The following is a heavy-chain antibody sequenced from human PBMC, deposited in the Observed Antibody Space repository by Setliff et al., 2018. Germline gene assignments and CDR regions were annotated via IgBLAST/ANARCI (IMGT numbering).Heavy chain of an antibody. CDR1: GYTFTSYG. CDR2: ISVYNGKT. Sequence: GASVKVSCKASGYTFTSYGFSWVRQAPGQGLEWMGWISVYNGKTKYAQKFQGRVTMTTDTSTRTAYMEVTSLRSDDTAVYYCAKDLYWELPRGGLGYWGQGTLVTVSS. J-gene: IGHJ4*02. CDR3: AKDLYWELPRGGLGY. V-gene: IGHV1-18*01. D-gene: IGHD1-26*01.